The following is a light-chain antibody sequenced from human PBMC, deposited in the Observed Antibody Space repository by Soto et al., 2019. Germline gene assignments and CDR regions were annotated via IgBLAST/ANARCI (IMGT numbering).Light chain of an antibody. CDR1: QSISTY. CDR3: QQYGGSPLYT. CDR2: GAS. J-gene: IGKJ2*01. V-gene: IGKV3-20*01. Sequence: EIVLTQSPGTLSLSPGERATLSCRASQSISTYLAWYQQRPGQAPRILIWGASNRATDFPDRFSASGSGTDFTLTISRLEPEDFAVYYCQQYGGSPLYTFGQGTKLEIK.